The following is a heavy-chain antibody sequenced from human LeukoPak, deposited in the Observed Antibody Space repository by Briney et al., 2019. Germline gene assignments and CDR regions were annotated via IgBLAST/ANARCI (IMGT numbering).Heavy chain of an antibody. J-gene: IGHJ4*02. CDR2: ISAYNGNT. CDR1: GYTFSNYG. CDR3: ARDRDSSSCPEY. Sequence: ASVKVSCKASGYTFSNYGITWVRQAPGQGLQWMVWISAYNGNTNYAQTLQGRVVMTTDNTTSTAYMVLRSLTSDDTAAYHCARDRDSSSCPEYWGQGTLVTVSS. V-gene: IGHV1-18*01. D-gene: IGHD6-13*01.